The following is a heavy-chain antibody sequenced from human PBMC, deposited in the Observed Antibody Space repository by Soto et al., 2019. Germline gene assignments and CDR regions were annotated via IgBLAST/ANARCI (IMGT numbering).Heavy chain of an antibody. CDR2: ISAYNGNT. V-gene: IGHV1-18*01. CDR1: GYTFTSYG. CDR3: ARDYYDSSGYYTIGIY. Sequence: ASVKVSCKASGYTFTSYGISWVRQAPGQGLEWMGWISAYNGNTNYAQKLQGRVTMTTDTSTSTAYMELRSLRSDDTAVYYCARDYYDSSGYYTIGIYWGQGTLVTVSS. J-gene: IGHJ4*02. D-gene: IGHD3-22*01.